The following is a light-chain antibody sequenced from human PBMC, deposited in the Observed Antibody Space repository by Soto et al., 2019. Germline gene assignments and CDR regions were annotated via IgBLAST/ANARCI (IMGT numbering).Light chain of an antibody. V-gene: IGLV2-23*02. J-gene: IGLJ1*01. CDR3: CSYAGTNTYV. Sequence: QSALTQPASVSGPPGQSISTSSTGTSSDVGNFNLVSWYQHHPGKAPKLIIFEVSRRPSGVSNRFSGSKSGNTASLTISGLQTEDEADYHCCSYAGTNTYVFGTGTKVTVL. CDR1: SSDVGNFNL. CDR2: EVS.